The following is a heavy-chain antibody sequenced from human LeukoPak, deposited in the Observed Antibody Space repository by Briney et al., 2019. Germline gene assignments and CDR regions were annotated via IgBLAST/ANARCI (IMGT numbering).Heavy chain of an antibody. J-gene: IGHJ4*02. CDR2: IYTSGST. V-gene: IGHV4-61*02. CDR3: ARGPYYYDSSGTAWDY. Sequence: SETLSLTCTVSGGSISSGSYYWSWIRQPAGKGLEWIGRIYTSGSTNYNPSLKSRVTISVDTSKNQFSLKLSSVTAADTAVYYCARGPYYYDSSGTAWDYWGQGTLVTVSS. CDR1: GGSISSGSYY. D-gene: IGHD3-22*01.